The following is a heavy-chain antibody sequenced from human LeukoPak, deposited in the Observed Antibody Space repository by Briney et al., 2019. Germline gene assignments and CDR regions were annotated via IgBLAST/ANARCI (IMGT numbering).Heavy chain of an antibody. D-gene: IGHD2-21*02. CDR1: GFTFYSYA. CDR2: ISGSGGTT. V-gene: IGHV3-23*01. Sequence: GGSLRLSCAASGFTFYSYAMTWVRQAPGKGLEWVSGISGSGGTTQYADSVKGRFTISRDNSKNTLYLQMNSLRAEDTAVYYCAKSYCGGDCRPEIDYWGQGTLVTVSS. J-gene: IGHJ4*02. CDR3: AKSYCGGDCRPEIDY.